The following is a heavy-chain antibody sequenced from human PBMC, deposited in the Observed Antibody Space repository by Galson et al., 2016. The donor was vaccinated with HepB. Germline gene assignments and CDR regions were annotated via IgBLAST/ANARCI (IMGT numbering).Heavy chain of an antibody. CDR3: ARVEVAASRYFYYGMDI. D-gene: IGHD6-25*01. Sequence: SVKVSCKASGGTFSSHAINWVRQAPGQGLEWMGAIMPIYGTEDYVQKFQGRLTFTADTSTSTTYMELRSLRSEDTAVYWCARVEVAASRYFYYGMDIWGQGTTVTVSS. V-gene: IGHV1-69*06. J-gene: IGHJ6*02. CDR1: GGTFSSHA. CDR2: IMPIYGTE.